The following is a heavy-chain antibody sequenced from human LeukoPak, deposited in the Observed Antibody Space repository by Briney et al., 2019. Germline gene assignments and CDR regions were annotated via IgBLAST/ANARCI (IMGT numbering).Heavy chain of an antibody. CDR1: GFTFNNYA. V-gene: IGHV3-21*01. Sequence: PGRSLRLSCAASGFTFNNYAIHWVRQAPGKGLEWVSSISSSSSYIYYADSVKGRFTISRDNAKNSLYLQMNSLRAEDTAVYYCARGTTSYYYDSSGYYPDYWGQGTLVTVSS. CDR3: ARGTTSYYYDSSGYYPDY. CDR2: ISSSSSYI. J-gene: IGHJ4*02. D-gene: IGHD3-22*01.